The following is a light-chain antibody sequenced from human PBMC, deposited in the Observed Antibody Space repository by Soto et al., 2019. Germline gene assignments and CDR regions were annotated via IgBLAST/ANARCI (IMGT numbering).Light chain of an antibody. V-gene: IGLV3-25*03. CDR2: KDI. Sequence: SYELTQTPSVSVSPGQTARLTCSGDALPKQNAYWYQQKPGQAPVLVIYKDIERPSGIPERFSGSSSGTTVTLTISRVQAEDEADYYCQSADNSGIYYVFGTGTKLTVL. CDR3: QSADNSGIYYV. J-gene: IGLJ1*01. CDR1: ALPKQN.